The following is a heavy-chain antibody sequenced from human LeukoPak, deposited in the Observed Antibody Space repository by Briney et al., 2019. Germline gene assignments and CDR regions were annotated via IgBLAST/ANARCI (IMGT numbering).Heavy chain of an antibody. Sequence: ASVKVSCKASGYTFTSYGISWVRQAPGQGLEWMGWISAYNGNTNYAQKLQGRVTMTTDTSTSTAYMELRSLRPDDTAVYYCARDLDIVVVVAATQGVFDIGAKGTMVPVSS. CDR3: ARDLDIVVVVAATQGVFDI. J-gene: IGHJ3*02. CDR2: ISAYNGNT. V-gene: IGHV1-18*01. D-gene: IGHD2-15*01. CDR1: GYTFTSYG.